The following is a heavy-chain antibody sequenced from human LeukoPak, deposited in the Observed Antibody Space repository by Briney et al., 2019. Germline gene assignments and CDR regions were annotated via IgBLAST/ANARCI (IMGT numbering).Heavy chain of an antibody. V-gene: IGHV4-59*01. D-gene: IGHD2-15*01. CDR2: MYYSGNT. CDR1: GGSISSYY. CDR3: ARNNRRESGPYQTVFNY. J-gene: IGHJ4*02. Sequence: SETLSLTCTVSGGSISSYYWNWIRQPPGKGLEWIGYMYYSGNTKYNPSLKSRVAISVDTSKNQFSLKLSSVTAADTAVYYCARNNRRESGPYQTVFNYWAREPLFTVSS.